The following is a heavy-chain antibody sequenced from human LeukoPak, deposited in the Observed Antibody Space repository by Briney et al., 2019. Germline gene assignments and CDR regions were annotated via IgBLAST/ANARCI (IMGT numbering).Heavy chain of an antibody. CDR1: GFTFDDYA. CDR3: AKSVNWNFLNFDY. Sequence: GRSLTLSCAASGFTFDDYAMHWVRQAPGKGLEWVSGISWNSGSIGYADSVKGRFTISRDNAKNSLYLQMNSLRAEDTALYYCAKSVNWNFLNFDYWGQGTLVTVSS. CDR2: ISWNSGSI. D-gene: IGHD1-7*01. J-gene: IGHJ4*02. V-gene: IGHV3-9*01.